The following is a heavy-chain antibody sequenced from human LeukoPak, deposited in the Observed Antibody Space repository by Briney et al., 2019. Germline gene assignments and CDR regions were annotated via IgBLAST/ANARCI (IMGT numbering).Heavy chain of an antibody. Sequence: PGGSLRLSCAASGFTFSSYAMHWVRQAPGKGLERVAVISYDGSNKYYADSVKGRFTISRDNSKNTLYLQMNSLRAEDTAVYYCAREMYYDILTGYYMEYYYYGMDVWGQGTTVTVSS. V-gene: IGHV3-30*04. CDR3: AREMYYDILTGYYMEYYYYGMDV. D-gene: IGHD3-9*01. CDR2: ISYDGSNK. CDR1: GFTFSSYA. J-gene: IGHJ6*02.